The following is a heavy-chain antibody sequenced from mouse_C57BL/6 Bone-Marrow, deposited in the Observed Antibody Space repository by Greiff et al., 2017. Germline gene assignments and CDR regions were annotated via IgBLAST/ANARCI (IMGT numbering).Heavy chain of an antibody. V-gene: IGHV14-4*01. Sequence: VQLQQSGAELVKPGASVKLSCTASGFNIKDDYMPWVKQRPEQGLEWIGRIDPENGDTDYASKFQGKATLTADTSSNTAYLQLSSLTSEDTAVYYCTTGYYFDYWGQGTTRTVSS. D-gene: IGHD2-2*01. CDR3: TTGYYFDY. CDR2: IDPENGDT. CDR1: GFNIKDDY. J-gene: IGHJ2*01.